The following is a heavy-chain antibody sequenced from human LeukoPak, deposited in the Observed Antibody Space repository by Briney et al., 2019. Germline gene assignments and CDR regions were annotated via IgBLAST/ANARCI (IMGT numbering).Heavy chain of an antibody. V-gene: IGHV4-39*01. CDR3: ARAPYYYYMDV. J-gene: IGHJ6*03. Sequence: PSETLSLTCTVSGGSISSSSYYWGWLRQPPGKGLEWIGSIYYSGSTYYNPSLKSRVTISVNTSKNQFSLKLSSVTAADTAVYYCARAPYYYYMDVWGRGTTVTVSS. CDR2: IYYSGST. CDR1: GGSISSSSYY. D-gene: IGHD3-16*01.